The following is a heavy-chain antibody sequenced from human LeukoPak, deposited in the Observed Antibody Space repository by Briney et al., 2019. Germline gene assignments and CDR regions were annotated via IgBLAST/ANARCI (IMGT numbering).Heavy chain of an antibody. CDR1: GFIFTNYF. V-gene: IGHV3-23*03. CDR2: IYSEGNDGTT. J-gene: IGHJ4*02. Sequence: GGSLRLSCAASGFIFTNYFMSWVRQAPGKGLEWVSVIYSEGNDGTTYYADSVKGRFTISRDNPKNTLYLQMNSLRAEDTAVYYCAKDPVYGSGSYRFFDYWGQGTLVTVSS. CDR3: AKDPVYGSGSYRFFDY. D-gene: IGHD3-10*01.